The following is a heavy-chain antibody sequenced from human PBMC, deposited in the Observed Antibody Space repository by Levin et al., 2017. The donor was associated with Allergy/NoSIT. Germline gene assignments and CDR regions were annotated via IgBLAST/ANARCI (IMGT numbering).Heavy chain of an antibody. CDR3: VRVSKDSSGYYYPGGY. Sequence: GESLKISCKASGYSFTGYYMHWMRQAPGEGLEWMGWINPDSGGTNYAQKFQGRVTMTRDTSISTAYMELSSLRFDDTAVYYCVRVSKDSSGYYYPGGYWGQGTLVTVSS. CDR1: GYSFTGYY. CDR2: INPDSGGT. J-gene: IGHJ4*02. D-gene: IGHD3-22*01. V-gene: IGHV1-2*02.